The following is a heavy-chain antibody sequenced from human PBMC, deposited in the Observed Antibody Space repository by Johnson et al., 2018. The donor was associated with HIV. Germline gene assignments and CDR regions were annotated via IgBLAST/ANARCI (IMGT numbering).Heavy chain of an antibody. D-gene: IGHD2-15*01. J-gene: IGHJ3*02. CDR2: IRYDGSKK. V-gene: IGHV3-30*02. Sequence: QVQLVESGGGVVQPGRSLRLACVASGFTFSSYAMHRVRQAPGKGLEWVAFIRYDGSKKYYEDSVKGRFTISRDNAKNTLYLQMNSLRAGDTAVYYCAKDEEGDCSGGSCYANAFDIWGQGTMVTVSS. CDR1: GFTFSSYA. CDR3: AKDEEGDCSGGSCYANAFDI.